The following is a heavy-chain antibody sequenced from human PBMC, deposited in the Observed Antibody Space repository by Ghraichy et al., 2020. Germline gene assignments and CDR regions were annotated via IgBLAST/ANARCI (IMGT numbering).Heavy chain of an antibody. J-gene: IGHJ4*02. CDR2: IDWDDDK. V-gene: IGHV2-70*11. CDR3: ARMNLRYDFWSGYWISPFDY. CDR1: GFSLSTSGMC. Sequence: SGPTLVKPTQTLTLTCTFSGFSLSTSGMCVSWIRQPPGKALEWLARIDWDDDKYYSTSLKTRLTISKDTSKNQVVLTMTNMDPVDTATYYCARMNLRYDFWSGYWISPFDYWGQGTLVTVSS. D-gene: IGHD3-3*01.